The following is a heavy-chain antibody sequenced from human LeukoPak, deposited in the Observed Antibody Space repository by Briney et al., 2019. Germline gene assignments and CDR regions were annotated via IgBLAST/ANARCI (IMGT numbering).Heavy chain of an antibody. Sequence: SETLSLTCTVSGGSISGYYWSWIRQPAGKGLEWIGRIYPSGTTNYNPSLRSRVTMSVDTSKNQFSLKLSSVTAADTAMYYCARVVRYSSGWYYFDYWGQGTLVIVSS. CDR3: ARVVRYSSGWYYFDY. V-gene: IGHV4-4*07. D-gene: IGHD6-19*01. CDR2: IYPSGTT. J-gene: IGHJ4*02. CDR1: GGSISGYY.